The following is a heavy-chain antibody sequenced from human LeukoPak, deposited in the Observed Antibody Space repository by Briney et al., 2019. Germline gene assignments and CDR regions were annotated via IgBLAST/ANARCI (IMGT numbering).Heavy chain of an antibody. CDR1: GFTFSDYY. CDR3: ARVGSYSSSSYYYYYTDV. Sequence: PGGSLRLSCAASGFTFSDYYMSWIRQAPGKGLEWVSYISSSGSTIYYADSVKGRFTISRDNAKNSLYLQMNSLRAEDTAVYYCARVGSYSSSSYYYYYTDVWGKGTTVTVSS. CDR2: ISSSGSTI. V-gene: IGHV3-11*01. J-gene: IGHJ6*03. D-gene: IGHD6-6*01.